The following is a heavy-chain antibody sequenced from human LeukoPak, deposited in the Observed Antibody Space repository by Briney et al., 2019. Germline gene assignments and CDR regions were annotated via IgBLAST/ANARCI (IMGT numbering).Heavy chain of an antibody. D-gene: IGHD5-18*01. J-gene: IGHJ4*02. Sequence: PGGSLRLSCAASGFTFSDYYISWIRQAPGKGLEWVSYISSSGSTIYYADSVKGRFTISRDNAKNSLYLQMNSLRAEDTAVYYCARADTSALTWIPYYFDYWGQGTLVTVSS. CDR1: GFTFSDYY. V-gene: IGHV3-11*04. CDR3: ARADTSALTWIPYYFDY. CDR2: ISSSGSTI.